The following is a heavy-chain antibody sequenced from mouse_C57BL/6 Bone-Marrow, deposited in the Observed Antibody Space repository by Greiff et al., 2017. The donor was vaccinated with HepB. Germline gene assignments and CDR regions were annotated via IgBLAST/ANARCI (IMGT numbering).Heavy chain of an antibody. J-gene: IGHJ2*01. CDR1: EYEFPSHD. CDR3: ARGMVTRGVDY. D-gene: IGHD2-2*01. CDR2: INSDGGST. V-gene: IGHV5-2*01. Sequence: EVKLMESGGGLVQPGESLKLSCESNEYEFPSHDMSWVRKTPEKRLEWVAAINSDGGSTYYPDTMERRFIISRDNTKKTLYLQMSSLRSEDTALYYCARGMVTRGVDYWGQGTTLTVSS.